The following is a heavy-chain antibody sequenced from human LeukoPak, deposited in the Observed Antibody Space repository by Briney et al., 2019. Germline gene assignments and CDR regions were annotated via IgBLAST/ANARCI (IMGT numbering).Heavy chain of an antibody. CDR2: ISESGGTT. D-gene: IGHD6-19*01. Sequence: GGSLRLSCAASGFTFSTFAMNWVRQAPGKGLEWVSSISESGGTTDYADSVKGRFTISRDNSKNTLYLQMNSLRAEDTAVYYCARQWLINGWGQGILVTVSS. V-gene: IGHV3-23*01. CDR1: GFTFSTFA. CDR3: ARQWLING. J-gene: IGHJ4*02.